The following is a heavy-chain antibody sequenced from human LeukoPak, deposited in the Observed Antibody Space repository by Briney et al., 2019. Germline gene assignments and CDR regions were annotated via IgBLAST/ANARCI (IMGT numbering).Heavy chain of an antibody. CDR3: ARASTYYYDSSGDYYFDY. J-gene: IGHJ4*02. Sequence: PGGSLRLSCAASGFTVSSNYMSWARQAPGKGLEWVSVIYSGGSTYYADSVKGRFTISRDNSKNTLYLQMNSLRAEDTAVYYCARASTYYYDSSGDYYFDYWGQGTLVTVSS. D-gene: IGHD3-22*01. CDR1: GFTVSSNY. V-gene: IGHV3-66*01. CDR2: IYSGGST.